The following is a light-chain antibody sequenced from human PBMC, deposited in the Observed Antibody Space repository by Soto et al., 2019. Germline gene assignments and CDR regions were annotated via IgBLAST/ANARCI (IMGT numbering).Light chain of an antibody. Sequence: EIVLTQSPVTLSLSPGESATLSCRASQNVRSYLAWYQQRPGQAPRVLIYDASNRATSIPVRFSGSGSGTDFTLTISSLEPEDFAVYYCQQRSNWPITFGQGTRLEIK. V-gene: IGKV3-11*01. CDR3: QQRSNWPIT. J-gene: IGKJ5*01. CDR1: QNVRSY. CDR2: DAS.